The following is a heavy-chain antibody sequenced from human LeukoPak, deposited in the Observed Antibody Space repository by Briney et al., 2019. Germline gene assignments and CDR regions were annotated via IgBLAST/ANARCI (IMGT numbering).Heavy chain of an antibody. J-gene: IGHJ6*04. D-gene: IGHD3-10*02. CDR3: AELGITMIGGV. Sequence: GGPLRLSCAASGFTYSTHGMHWVRQAPAKGLEWVSSITSSSSYIYYGDSVKGRFTISRDNAKNSLYLQMNSLRAEDTAVYYCAELGITMIGGVWGKGTTVTISS. CDR1: GFTYSTHG. CDR2: ITSSSSYI. V-gene: IGHV3-21*01.